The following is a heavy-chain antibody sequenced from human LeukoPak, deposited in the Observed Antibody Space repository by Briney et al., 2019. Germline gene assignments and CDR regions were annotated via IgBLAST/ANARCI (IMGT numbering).Heavy chain of an antibody. CDR3: ARDRGSGFDY. V-gene: IGHV1-46*01. D-gene: IGHD3-10*01. J-gene: IGHJ4*02. CDR1: GYTFTSYY. CDR2: INPSGGST. Sequence: GASVKVSCEASGYTFTSYYMHWVRQAPGQGLEWMGIINPSGGSTSYAQKFQGRVTMTRDTSTSTVYTELSSLRSEDTAVYYCARDRGSGFDYWGQGTLVTVSS.